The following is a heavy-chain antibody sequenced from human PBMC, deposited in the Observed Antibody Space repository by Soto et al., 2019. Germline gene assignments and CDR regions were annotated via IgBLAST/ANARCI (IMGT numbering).Heavy chain of an antibody. J-gene: IGHJ6*02. D-gene: IGHD5-12*01. Sequence: PSETLSLTCTVSGGSISSNYWSWIRQPPGKGLEWIGYIYYSGSTNYNPSLKSRVTISVDTSKNQFSLKLSSVTAADTAVYYCARGSLRIPDVWGQGTTVTVSS. CDR3: ARGSLRIPDV. V-gene: IGHV4-59*01. CDR2: IYYSGST. CDR1: GGSISSNY.